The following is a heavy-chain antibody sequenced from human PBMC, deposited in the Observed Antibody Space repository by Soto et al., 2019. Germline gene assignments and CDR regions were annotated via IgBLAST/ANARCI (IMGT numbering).Heavy chain of an antibody. Sequence: PSETLSLTCTVSGGSISSGGYYWSWIRQHPGKGLEWIGYIYYSGSTYYNPSLKSRVTISVDTSKNQFSLKLSSVTAADTAVYYCALSFGVAAAGTFDDWGKGTPVTVDS. CDR3: ALSFGVAAAGTFDD. D-gene: IGHD6-13*01. V-gene: IGHV4-31*03. CDR1: GGSISSGGYY. CDR2: IYYSGST. J-gene: IGHJ4*02.